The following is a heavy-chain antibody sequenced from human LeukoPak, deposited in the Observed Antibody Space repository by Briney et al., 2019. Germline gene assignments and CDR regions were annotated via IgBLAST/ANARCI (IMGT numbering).Heavy chain of an antibody. J-gene: IGHJ4*02. Sequence: SETLSLTCTVSGYSINSGYYWSWIRQPPGKRLEWIGSIYYSGSTYYNPSLKSRVTISVDTSKNQFSLKLSSVTAADTAVYYCAAVSGSYPYYFDYWGQGTLVTVSS. CDR1: GYSINSGYY. CDR3: AAVSGSYPYYFDY. CDR2: IYYSGST. D-gene: IGHD1-26*01. V-gene: IGHV4-38-2*02.